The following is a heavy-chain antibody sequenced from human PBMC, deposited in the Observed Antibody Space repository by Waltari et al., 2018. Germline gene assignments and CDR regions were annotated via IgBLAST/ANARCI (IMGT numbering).Heavy chain of an antibody. CDR1: GFTFSSYS. CDR2: ISSMRITI. D-gene: IGHD1-20*01. V-gene: IGHV3-48*02. J-gene: IGHJ4*02. Sequence: EVQLVESGGGLVQPGGSLRLSCAASGFTFSSYSMTWVRQAPGKGLGWVSLISSMRITIYYADAVKGRFTISRDNAKNALYLQMNSLRDEDTAVYYGARITGKDDYWGQGTLVTVSS. CDR3: ARITGKDDY.